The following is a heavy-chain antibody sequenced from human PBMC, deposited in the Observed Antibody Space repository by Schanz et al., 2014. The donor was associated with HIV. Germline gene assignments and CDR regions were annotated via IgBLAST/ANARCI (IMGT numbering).Heavy chain of an antibody. V-gene: IGHV3-74*02. J-gene: IGHJ4*02. CDR1: GFSFSDYW. D-gene: IGHD2-15*01. Sequence: DVQILESGGGLVQPGGSRRLSCAASGFSFSDYWMHWVRQVPGKGLLWVSRMNNDVSSRLYADSVKGRFTISRDNAKNTLYLQMNSLRDEDTAVYYCARRSSDGGYYDNWGQGTLVTVSS. CDR2: MNNDVSSR. CDR3: ARRSSDGGYYDN.